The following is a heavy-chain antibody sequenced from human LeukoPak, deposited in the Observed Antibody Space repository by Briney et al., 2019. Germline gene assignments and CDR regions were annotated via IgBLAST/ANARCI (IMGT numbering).Heavy chain of an antibody. CDR1: GFTFSSYS. Sequence: GGSLRLSCAASGFTFSSYSMNWVRQAPGKGLEWVSSISSCSSYIYYADSVKGRFTISRDNAKNSLYLQMNSLRDEDTAVYYCARGDGWFGELLNFDYWGQGTLVTVSS. CDR3: ARGDGWFGELLNFDY. V-gene: IGHV3-21*01. J-gene: IGHJ4*02. CDR2: ISSCSSYI. D-gene: IGHD3-10*01.